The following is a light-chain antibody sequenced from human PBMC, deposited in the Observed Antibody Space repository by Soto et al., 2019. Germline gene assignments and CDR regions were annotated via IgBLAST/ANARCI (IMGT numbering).Light chain of an antibody. CDR1: HDVDIY. J-gene: IGKJ5*01. CDR2: DAS. CDR3: QQRKYWPPLT. Sequence: EAVLTQSPATLSLSPGETATLSCRASHDVDIYVAWYQQKPGQAPRLLIYDASHRATGIPARFSGSGSGTDFTLTISSLEPEDFAVYYCQQRKYWPPLTFGQGTRLE. V-gene: IGKV3-11*01.